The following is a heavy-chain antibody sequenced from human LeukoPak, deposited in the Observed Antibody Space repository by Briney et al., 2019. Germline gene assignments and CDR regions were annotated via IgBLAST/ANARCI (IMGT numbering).Heavy chain of an antibody. CDR1: GYTFTNFD. Sequence: GASVKVSCKASGYTFTNFDIYWVRQATGQGLEWMGWVRPNSGNTGYAQKFQGRVTMTTDTSTSTAYMELRSLRSDDTAVYYCARFSWGAAVSIDYWGQGTLVTVSS. J-gene: IGHJ4*02. CDR3: ARFSWGAAVSIDY. D-gene: IGHD6-13*01. CDR2: VRPNSGNT. V-gene: IGHV1-8*01.